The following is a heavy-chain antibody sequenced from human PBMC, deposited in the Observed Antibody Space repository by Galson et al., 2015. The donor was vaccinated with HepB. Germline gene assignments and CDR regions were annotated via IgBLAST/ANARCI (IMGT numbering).Heavy chain of an antibody. Sequence: SLRLSCAASGFTFDTYAMSWVRQAPGKGLEWVSAISVAGGSTYYADSVKGRFTTSRDTSKNTLFLQMNSLRAEDTAVYYCAKERREEFDYWGQGTLVTVSS. V-gene: IGHV3-23*01. CDR1: GFTFDTYA. CDR2: ISVAGGST. J-gene: IGHJ4*02. CDR3: AKERREEFDY.